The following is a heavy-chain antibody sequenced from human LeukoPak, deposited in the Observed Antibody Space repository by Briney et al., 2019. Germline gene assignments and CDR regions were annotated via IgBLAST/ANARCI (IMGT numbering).Heavy chain of an antibody. V-gene: IGHV4-59*08. Sequence: PSETLSLTCTVSGGSISSYYWSWIRQPPGKGLEWIGYIYYSGSTNYNPSLKSRVTISVDTSKNQFSLKLSSVTAADTAVYYCARQRSGSSNFDYWGQGTLVTVSS. D-gene: IGHD3-10*01. CDR3: ARQRSGSSNFDY. CDR2: IYYSGST. J-gene: IGHJ4*02. CDR1: GGSISSYY.